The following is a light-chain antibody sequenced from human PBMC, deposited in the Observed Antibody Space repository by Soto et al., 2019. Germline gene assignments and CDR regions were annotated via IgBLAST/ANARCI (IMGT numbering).Light chain of an antibody. CDR3: QQYGSSRT. CDR1: QSVSSN. CDR2: GAS. Sequence: EILMTQSPATLSVSPGERATLSCRASQSVSSNLAWYQQKPGQAPRLLIYGASSRATGIPDRFSGSGSGTDFTLTISRLEPEDFAVYYCQQYGSSRTFGQGTKVDI. J-gene: IGKJ1*01. V-gene: IGKV3-20*01.